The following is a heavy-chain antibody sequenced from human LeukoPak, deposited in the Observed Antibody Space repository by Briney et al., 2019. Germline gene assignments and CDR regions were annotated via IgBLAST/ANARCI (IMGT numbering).Heavy chain of an antibody. D-gene: IGHD3-10*01. CDR2: INPNSGGT. Sequence: ASVKVSCKASGYTFTGYYMHWVRQAPGQGLEWMGWINPNSGGTNYAQKFQGRVIMTRDTSISTAYMELSRLRSDDTAVYYCAREGPYGSGSYWVTEVFDYWGQGTLVTVSS. CDR3: AREGPYGSGSYWVTEVFDY. V-gene: IGHV1-2*02. CDR1: GYTFTGYY. J-gene: IGHJ4*02.